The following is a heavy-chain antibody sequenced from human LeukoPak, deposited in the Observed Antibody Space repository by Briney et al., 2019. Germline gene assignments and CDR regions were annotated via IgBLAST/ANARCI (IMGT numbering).Heavy chain of an antibody. CDR2: IYYSGST. CDR1: GYSISSGYY. CDR3: AGSTVVTADFDY. J-gene: IGHJ4*02. D-gene: IGHD4-23*01. Sequence: SETLSLTCTVSGYSISSGYYWGWIRQPPGKGLEWIGYIYYSGSTNYNPSLKSRVTISVDTSKNQFSLKLSSVTAADTAVYYCAGSTVVTADFDYWGQGTLVTVSS. V-gene: IGHV4-38-2*02.